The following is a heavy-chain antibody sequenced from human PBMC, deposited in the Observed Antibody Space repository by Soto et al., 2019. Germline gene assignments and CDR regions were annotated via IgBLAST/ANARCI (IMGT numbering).Heavy chain of an antibody. CDR2: IKSKTDGGTT. D-gene: IGHD3-16*01. J-gene: IGHJ4*02. CDR3: TRVNWGKLDY. CDR1: GFTLSNAW. Sequence: EVQLVESGGGLVEPGGSLRLSCAASGFTLSNAWMSWVRQAPGKGLEWVGRIKSKTDGGTTEYAAPVRGRFTITRDDSNNTLDLQMSSLKTEDTAMYCCTRVNWGKLDYWGQGTLATVSS. V-gene: IGHV3-15*01.